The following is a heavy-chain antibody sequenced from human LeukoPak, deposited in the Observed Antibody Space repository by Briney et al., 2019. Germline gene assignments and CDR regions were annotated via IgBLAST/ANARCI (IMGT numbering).Heavy chain of an antibody. J-gene: IGHJ4*02. CDR2: ISYDGSNK. V-gene: IGHV3-30-3*01. CDR3: AREGRGGSYAIGPFDY. Sequence: GGSLRLSCAASGFTFSSYAMHWVRQAPGKGLEWVAVISYDGSNKYYADSVKGRFTISRDNSKNTLYLQMNSLRAEDTAVYYCAREGRGGSYAIGPFDYWGQGTLVTVSS. D-gene: IGHD2-2*01. CDR1: GFTFSSYA.